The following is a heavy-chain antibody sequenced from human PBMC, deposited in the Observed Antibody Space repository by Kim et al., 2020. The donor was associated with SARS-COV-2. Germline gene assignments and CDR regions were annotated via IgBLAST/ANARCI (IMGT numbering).Heavy chain of an antibody. CDR2: INTNTGNP. J-gene: IGHJ6*03. CDR3: ARDQGIAAAGTLNFYYYYMDV. CDR1: GNTFTSYA. D-gene: IGHD6-13*01. Sequence: ASVKVSCKASGNTFTSYAMNWVRQAPGQGLEWMGWINTNTGNPTYAQGFTGRFVFSLDTSVSTAYLQISSLKAEDTAVYYCARDQGIAAAGTLNFYYYYMDVWGKGTTVTVSS. V-gene: IGHV7-4-1*02.